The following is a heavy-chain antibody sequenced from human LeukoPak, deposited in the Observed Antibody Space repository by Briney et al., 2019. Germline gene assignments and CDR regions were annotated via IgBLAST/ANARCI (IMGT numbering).Heavy chain of an antibody. CDR1: GYTFTGYY. J-gene: IGHJ4*02. D-gene: IGHD6-13*01. CDR2: INPNSGGT. CDR3: ARLAAAGTLFDY. Sequence: ASVKVSCKASGYTFTGYYMHWVRQAPGQGLEWMGWINPNSGGTNYAQKFQGRVTMTRDTSISTAYMELSRLRSDDTAVYYCARLAAAGTLFDYWGQGTLVAVSS. V-gene: IGHV1-2*02.